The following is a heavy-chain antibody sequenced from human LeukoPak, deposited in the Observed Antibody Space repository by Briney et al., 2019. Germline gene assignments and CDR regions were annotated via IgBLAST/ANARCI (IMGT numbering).Heavy chain of an antibody. J-gene: IGHJ4*02. Sequence: ASVKVSCKASGGTFSSYAISWVRQAPGQGLEWMGRIIPILGIAIYAQKFQGRVTITADKSMSTAYMELSSLRSEDTAVYYCASPRGYYDSSGSYDYWGQGTLVTVSS. D-gene: IGHD3-22*01. CDR3: ASPRGYYDSSGSYDY. CDR2: IIPILGIA. V-gene: IGHV1-69*04. CDR1: GGTFSSYA.